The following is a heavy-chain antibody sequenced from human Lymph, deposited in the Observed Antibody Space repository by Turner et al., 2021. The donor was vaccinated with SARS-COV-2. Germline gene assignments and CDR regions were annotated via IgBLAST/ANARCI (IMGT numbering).Heavy chain of an antibody. CDR3: AGVGSSVVTYYYYGVDV. V-gene: IGHV1-69*01. Sequence: VLPVPSGAELHTPTSSVKVTCKASGDSISSYAISWMRPAPGPGLEGMGGIISVFGTANYKPKFKGRVTITADESTNTVYMRLSSLRAEDTAVYYCAGVGSSVVTYYYYGVDVWGQGTTVTVSS. CDR2: IISVFGTA. J-gene: IGHJ6*02. D-gene: IGHD3-22*01. CDR1: GDSISSYA.